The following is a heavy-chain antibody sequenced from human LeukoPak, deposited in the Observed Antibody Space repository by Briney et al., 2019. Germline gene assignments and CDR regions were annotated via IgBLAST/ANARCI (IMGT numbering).Heavy chain of an antibody. CDR1: GGSISSYY. J-gene: IGHJ6*04. Sequence: SETLSLTCTVSGGSISSYYWSWIRQPPGKGLEWIGYIYYSGSTNYNPSLKSRVTISVDTSKNQFSLKLSSVTAADTAVYYCARDVGSMVRGVTYYYGKDVWGKGTTVTVSS. V-gene: IGHV4-59*01. D-gene: IGHD3-10*01. CDR3: ARDVGSMVRGVTYYYGKDV. CDR2: IYYSGST.